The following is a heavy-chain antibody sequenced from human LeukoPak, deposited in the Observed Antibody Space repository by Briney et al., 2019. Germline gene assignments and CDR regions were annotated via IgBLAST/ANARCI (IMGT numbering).Heavy chain of an antibody. CDR2: INHSGST. CDR3: ARGRGIAVAGSSRRLWFDP. CDR1: GGSFSGYY. D-gene: IGHD6-19*01. V-gene: IGHV4-34*01. Sequence: SETLSLTCAVYGGSFSGYYWSWIRQPPGKGLEWIGEINHSGSTNYNPSLKSRVTISVDTSKNQFSLKLSSVTAADTAVYYCARGRGIAVAGSSRRLWFDPWGQGTLVTVSS. J-gene: IGHJ5*02.